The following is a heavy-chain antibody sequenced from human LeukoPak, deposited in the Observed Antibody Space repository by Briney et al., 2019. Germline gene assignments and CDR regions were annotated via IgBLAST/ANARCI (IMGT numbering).Heavy chain of an antibody. V-gene: IGHV3-7*01. Sequence: PGGSLRLSCAASGFTFSSYWMSCVRQAPGKGLEWVANIKQDGSEKYYVDSVKGRFTISRDNAKNSLYLQMNSLRAEDTAVYYCARDLDSSGYPFDYWGQGTLVTVSS. D-gene: IGHD3-22*01. CDR2: IKQDGSEK. CDR3: ARDLDSSGYPFDY. CDR1: GFTFSSYW. J-gene: IGHJ4*02.